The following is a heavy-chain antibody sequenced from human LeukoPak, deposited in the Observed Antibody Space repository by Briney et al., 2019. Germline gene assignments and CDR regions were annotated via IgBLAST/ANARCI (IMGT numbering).Heavy chain of an antibody. J-gene: IGHJ4*02. V-gene: IGHV3-7*02. CDR3: ARCRWHQSEFDY. D-gene: IGHD5-24*01. CDR1: GFTYTNYW. CDR2: ITQDGSKI. Sequence: QAGGSLRHSRAASGFTYTNYWMAWVRQAPGEGLEWVAHITQDGSKIEYVASVKGRFTISRDNAKNPVYLQMNSLTAEYTAVYYCARCRWHQSEFDYWGQGTLVTVSS.